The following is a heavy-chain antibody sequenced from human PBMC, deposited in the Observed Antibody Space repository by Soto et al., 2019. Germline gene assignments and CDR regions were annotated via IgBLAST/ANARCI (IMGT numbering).Heavy chain of an antibody. Sequence: GRSLRLSCAASGFTLISYAMSWVRQAPGKGLEWVSAISGSGGSTYYADSVKGRFTISRDNSKNTLYLQMNSLRAEDTAVYYCAKCAVVGLIAARPHPSVNYWGQGTLVTVSS. J-gene: IGHJ4*02. CDR1: GFTLISYA. D-gene: IGHD6-6*01. CDR3: AKCAVVGLIAARPHPSVNY. V-gene: IGHV3-23*01. CDR2: ISGSGGST.